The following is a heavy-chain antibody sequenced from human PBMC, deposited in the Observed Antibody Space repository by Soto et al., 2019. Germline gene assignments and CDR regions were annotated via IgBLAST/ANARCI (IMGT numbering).Heavy chain of an antibody. V-gene: IGHV2-5*02. CDR2: IYWDDDK. Sequence: QITLNESGPTVVRPTENLTLTCRFSGFSLTTSGVGVGWIRQSPGKAPAWLALIYWDDDKRYSASLKSRLTITKDTSKNQVVLTVSDLDPTDTAIYYCAHRVLRTVFGLVTPTAIYFDFWGQGTPVAVSS. CDR1: GFSLTTSGVG. J-gene: IGHJ4*02. D-gene: IGHD3-3*01. CDR3: AHRVLRTVFGLVTPTAIYFDF.